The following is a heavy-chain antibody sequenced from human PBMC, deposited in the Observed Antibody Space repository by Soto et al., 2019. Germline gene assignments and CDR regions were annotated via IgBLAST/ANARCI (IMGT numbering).Heavy chain of an antibody. D-gene: IGHD3-10*01. J-gene: IGHJ6*02. CDR1: GGTFSSYA. CDR3: ARGVLYYYGSGSYYKRLGAKDDYYGMDV. Sequence: QVQLVQSGAEVKKPGSSVKVSCKASGGTFSSYAISWVRQAPGQGLEWMGGIIPIFGTATYAQKFQVRVTMTAEESTSTAYMELSSLRSEDTAVYYCARGVLYYYGSGSYYKRLGAKDDYYGMDVGGQGTTGTVSS. V-gene: IGHV1-69*01. CDR2: IIPIFGTA.